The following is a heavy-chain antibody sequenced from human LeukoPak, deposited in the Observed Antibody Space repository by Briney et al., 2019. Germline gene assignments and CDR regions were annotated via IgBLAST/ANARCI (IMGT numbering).Heavy chain of an antibody. D-gene: IGHD1-26*01. V-gene: IGHV3-23*01. CDR1: GFIFSSYG. CDR3: ARLRVVWDLDDAFDI. J-gene: IGHJ3*02. Sequence: PGGSLRLSCAASGFIFSSYGMSWVRQAPGKGLEWVSAISGSGGSTYYADSVKGRFTISRDNSKNTLYLQMNSLRAEDTALYYCARLRVVWDLDDAFDIWGQGTMVIVSS. CDR2: ISGSGGST.